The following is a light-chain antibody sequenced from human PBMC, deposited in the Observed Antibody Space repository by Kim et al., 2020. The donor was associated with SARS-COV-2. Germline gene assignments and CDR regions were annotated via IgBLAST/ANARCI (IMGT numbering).Light chain of an antibody. V-gene: IGKV2-30*01. CDR3: MQGTQWPRVYT. J-gene: IGKJ2*01. CDR1: QSLVYSDGNID. Sequence: DVVMTQSPLSLPVTFGQPASISCRPSQSLVYSDGNIDLNWFQQRPGQSPRRLIYKVSNRDSGVPDRFSGSGSGTDFTLKISRVEAEDIGVYYCMQGTQWPRVYTFGQGTKLEIK. CDR2: KVS.